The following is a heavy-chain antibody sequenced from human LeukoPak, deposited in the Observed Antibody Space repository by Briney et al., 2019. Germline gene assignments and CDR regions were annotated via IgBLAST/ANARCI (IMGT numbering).Heavy chain of an antibody. J-gene: IGHJ6*02. CDR1: GGSISITTYY. CDR2: IYFSGST. Sequence: SETLSLTCTVSGGSISITTYYWGWIRQPPGKGLEWIGTIYFSGSTYYNPSLKRRVTISVDTSKNQFSLTMSSVTAADTAVYYCANLGYYNYGMDVWGQGTTVTVSS. V-gene: IGHV4-39*01. CDR3: ANLGYYNYGMDV.